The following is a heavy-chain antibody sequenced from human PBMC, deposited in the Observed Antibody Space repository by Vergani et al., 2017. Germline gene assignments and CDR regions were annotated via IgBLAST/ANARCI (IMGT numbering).Heavy chain of an antibody. J-gene: IGHJ4*02. Sequence: QVQLQESGPGLVKPSQTLSLTCTVSGGSISSGGYYWSWIRQHPGKGLEWIGYIYYSGSTYYNPSLKRRVTISVDTSKNQFSLKLSSMTAADTAVYYCARGHVEWLLYYFDYWGQGTLVTVSS. CDR3: ARGHVEWLLYYFDY. CDR2: IYYSGST. D-gene: IGHD3-3*01. CDR1: GGSISSGGYY. V-gene: IGHV4-31*03.